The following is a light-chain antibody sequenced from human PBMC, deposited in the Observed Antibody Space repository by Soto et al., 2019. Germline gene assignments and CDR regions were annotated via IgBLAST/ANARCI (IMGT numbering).Light chain of an antibody. J-gene: IGKJ1*01. CDR3: QQYGSSPRA. V-gene: IGKV3-20*01. CDR2: GAS. CDR1: RSVTNSF. Sequence: EIVLTQSPGTLSLSPGERATLSCRASRSVTNSFLAWYQQKPGQAPRLLIYGASTRASGIPDRISGSGSGTDFTLTISRLEPEDFAVYYCQQYGSSPRAFGQGTKVEIK.